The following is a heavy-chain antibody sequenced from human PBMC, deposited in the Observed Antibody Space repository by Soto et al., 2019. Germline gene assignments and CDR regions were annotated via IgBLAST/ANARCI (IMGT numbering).Heavy chain of an antibody. V-gene: IGHV1-46*01. D-gene: IGHD2-8*01. Sequence: SVKVSCKASGYTFTSYYMHWVRQAPGQGLEWMGIINPSGGSTSYAQKFQGRVTMTRDTSTSTVYMELSSLRSEDTAVYYCARDHKDIVLMVYAIPPSYAFDIWGQGTMVT. CDR3: ARDHKDIVLMVYAIPPSYAFDI. CDR2: INPSGGST. CDR1: GYTFTSYY. J-gene: IGHJ3*02.